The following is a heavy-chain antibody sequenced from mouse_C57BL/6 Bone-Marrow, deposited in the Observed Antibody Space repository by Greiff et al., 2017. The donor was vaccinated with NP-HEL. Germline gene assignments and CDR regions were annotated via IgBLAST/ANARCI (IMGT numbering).Heavy chain of an antibody. CDR1: GFTFSSYG. J-gene: IGHJ4*01. Sequence: EVKLMESGGDLVKPGGSLKLSCAASGFTFSSYGMSWVRQTPDKRLEWVATISSGGSYTYYPDSVKGRFTISRDNAKNTRYLQMSSLKSEDTAMYYCANGFLYYAMDYWGQGTSVTVSS. V-gene: IGHV5-6*01. CDR2: ISSGGSYT. CDR3: ANGFLYYAMDY.